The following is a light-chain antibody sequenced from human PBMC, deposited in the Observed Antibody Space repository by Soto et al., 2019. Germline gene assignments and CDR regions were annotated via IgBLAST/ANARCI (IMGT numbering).Light chain of an antibody. CDR1: NIGSKS. CDR2: YDS. V-gene: IGLV3-21*04. CDR3: QVWDSSSDHPVV. J-gene: IGLJ2*01. Sequence: SYELTQPTSVSVATGETARITCGGNNIGSKSVHWYQQKPGQAPVLVIYYDSDRPSGIPERFSGSNSGNTATLTISRVEAGDEADYYCQVWDSSSDHPVVFGGGTKLTVL.